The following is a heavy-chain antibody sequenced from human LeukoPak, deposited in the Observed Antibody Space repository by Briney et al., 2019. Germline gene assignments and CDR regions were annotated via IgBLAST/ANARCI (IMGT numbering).Heavy chain of an antibody. CDR2: ISGSDGST. CDR1: GSTFSSYA. J-gene: IGHJ6*02. CDR3: AKGTGNYYYYGMDV. Sequence: PGGSLRLSCAASGSTFSSYAMSWVRQAPGKGLEWVSAISGSDGSTYYAGSVKGRFTISRDNSKNTLYLQMNSLRAEDTAVYYCAKGTGNYYYYGMDVWGQGTTVTVSS. V-gene: IGHV3-23*01. D-gene: IGHD1-14*01.